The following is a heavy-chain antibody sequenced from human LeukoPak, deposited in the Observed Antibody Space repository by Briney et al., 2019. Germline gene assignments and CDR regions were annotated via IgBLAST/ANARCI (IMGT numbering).Heavy chain of an antibody. CDR3: ARGRYGDYDLPRGDFDY. J-gene: IGHJ4*02. CDR2: TYYSGST. D-gene: IGHD4-17*01. V-gene: IGHV4-59*01. Sequence: SETLSLTCTVYGSSISSYYWSWIRQPPGKGLEWIGYTYYSGSTNYNPSLKSRVTISVDTSKNQFSLKRSSVSAADTAVYYCARGRYGDYDLPRGDFDYWGQGTLVTVSS. CDR1: GSSISSYY.